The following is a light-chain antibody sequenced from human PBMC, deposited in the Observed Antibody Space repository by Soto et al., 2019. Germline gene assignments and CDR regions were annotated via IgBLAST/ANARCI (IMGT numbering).Light chain of an antibody. Sequence: AIQLTQSPASLSASVGDRVTITCRASQGIRNDLGWFQQKPGKAPKLLIYAASSLQTGVPPRFSGSGSGTYFTLTISSLQVEDFATYYCLQEYRYPLTFGGGTKVEI. CDR1: QGIRND. CDR3: LQEYRYPLT. CDR2: AAS. J-gene: IGKJ4*01. V-gene: IGKV1-6*01.